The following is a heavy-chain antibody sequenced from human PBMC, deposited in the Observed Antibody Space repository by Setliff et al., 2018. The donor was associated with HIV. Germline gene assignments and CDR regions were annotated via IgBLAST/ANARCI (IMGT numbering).Heavy chain of an antibody. CDR2: IYISGNT. Sequence: LSLTCTVSGDSINKYYWSWIRRPPGKGLEWIGYIYISGNTMCNPSLKSRVTMSLDTPKNQVSLKLTSVTAADTAVYYCARRSIVGSTRGYYYYALDVWGQGTTVTVSS. D-gene: IGHD2-21*01. CDR3: ARRSIVGSTRGYYYYALDV. J-gene: IGHJ6*02. CDR1: GDSINKYY. V-gene: IGHV4-4*09.